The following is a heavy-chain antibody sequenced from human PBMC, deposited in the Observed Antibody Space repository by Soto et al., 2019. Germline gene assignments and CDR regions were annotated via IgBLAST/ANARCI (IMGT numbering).Heavy chain of an antibody. J-gene: IGHJ6*02. D-gene: IGHD3-3*01. Sequence: GGSLRLSCAASGFTFSSYWMHWVRQAPGKGLVWVSRINSDGSSTSYADSVKGRFTISRDNAKNTLYLQMNSLRAEDTAVYYCAGSTYYDFWSGYYEDYYYYYGMDVWGQGTTVTVSS. CDR1: GFTFSSYW. CDR3: AGSTYYDFWSGYYEDYYYYYGMDV. V-gene: IGHV3-74*01. CDR2: INSDGSST.